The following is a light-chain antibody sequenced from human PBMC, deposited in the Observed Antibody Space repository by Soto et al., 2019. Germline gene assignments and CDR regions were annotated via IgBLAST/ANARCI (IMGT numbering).Light chain of an antibody. Sequence: QSVLTQSPSASASLGASVKLTCTLSSGHSSYAIAWHQQQPEKGPRYLMKLNSDGSHSKGDGIPDRFSGSSSGAERYLTISSLQFEDEADYYCKTWGTGIYVVFGGGTKLTVL. J-gene: IGLJ2*01. CDR3: KTWGTGIYVV. CDR2: LNSDGSH. CDR1: SGHSSYA. V-gene: IGLV4-69*01.